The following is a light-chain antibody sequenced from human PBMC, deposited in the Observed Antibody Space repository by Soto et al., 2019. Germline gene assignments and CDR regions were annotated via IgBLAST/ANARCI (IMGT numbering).Light chain of an antibody. Sequence: DIQMTQSPSTLSASVGDRVTITCRASQSISSRLAWYQQKPGKAPKLLIYKASSLESGVPLRFSGSGSGTEFTLTISSLQPDDFATYYCQQYNSYPWTFGQGTKVEIK. CDR3: QQYNSYPWT. CDR2: KAS. CDR1: QSISSR. V-gene: IGKV1-5*03. J-gene: IGKJ1*01.